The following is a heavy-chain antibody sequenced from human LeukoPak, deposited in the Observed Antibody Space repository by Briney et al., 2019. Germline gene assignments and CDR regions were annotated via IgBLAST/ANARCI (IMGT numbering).Heavy chain of an antibody. CDR2: IGYNGST. CDR3: ARRRQLESFDY. V-gene: IGHV4-59*08. J-gene: IGHJ4*02. D-gene: IGHD6-13*01. CDR1: GASISTYY. Sequence: SETLSLTCTVSGASISTYYWSWIRQPPGKGLEWIGYIGYNGSTKYNPSLKSRVTISVDTSKNQFSLKLSSVTAADTAVYYCARRRQLESFDYWGQGTLVTVSS.